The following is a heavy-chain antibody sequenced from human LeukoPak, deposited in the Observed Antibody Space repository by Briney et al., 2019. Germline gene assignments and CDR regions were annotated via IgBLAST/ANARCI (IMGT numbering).Heavy chain of an antibody. J-gene: IGHJ4*02. CDR3: ARGVKRFRMIVVVITTGYFDY. CDR1: GGSFSGYY. Sequence: PSETLSLTCAVYGGSFSGYYWSWIRQPPGKGLEWIGEINHSGSTNYNPSLKSRVTISVDTSKNQFSLKLSSVTVADTAVYYCARGVKRFRMIVVVITTGYFDYWGQGTLVTVSS. V-gene: IGHV4-34*01. D-gene: IGHD3-22*01. CDR2: INHSGST.